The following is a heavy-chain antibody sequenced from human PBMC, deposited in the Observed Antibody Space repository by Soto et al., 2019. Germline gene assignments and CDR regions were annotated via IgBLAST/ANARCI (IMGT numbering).Heavy chain of an antibody. CDR2: IIPILGIA. CDR3: ARDASHHCSSTSCYGAHDAFDI. V-gene: IGHV1-69*02. J-gene: IGHJ3*02. D-gene: IGHD2-2*01. Sequence: EASVKVSCKASGGTFSSYTISWVRQAPGQGLEWMGRIIPILGIANYAQKFQGRVTITADKSTSTAYMELSSLRSEDTAVYYCARDASHHCSSTSCYGAHDAFDIWGQGTVVTVSS. CDR1: GGTFSSYT.